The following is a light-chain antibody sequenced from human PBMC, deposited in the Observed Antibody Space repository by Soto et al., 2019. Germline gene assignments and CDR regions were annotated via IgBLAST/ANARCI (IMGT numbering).Light chain of an antibody. CDR3: GTWDSSLSVYV. Sequence: PSLASGPGQNVTLSPPDRSPNIWNNFVSWFPQLPRAAPQGPLFDNDKRPSGIPDRFSGSKSGTSATLDITGLQTGDEADYYCGTWDSSLSVYVFAIGTKVTVL. CDR1: SPNIWNNF. CDR2: DND. V-gene: IGLV1-51*01. J-gene: IGLJ1*01.